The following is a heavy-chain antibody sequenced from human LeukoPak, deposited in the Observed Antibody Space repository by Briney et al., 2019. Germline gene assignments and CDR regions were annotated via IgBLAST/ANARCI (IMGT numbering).Heavy chain of an antibody. V-gene: IGHV3-30*18. CDR2: ISSDGRNK. CDR1: KFTFSNYG. J-gene: IGHJ4*02. Sequence: PGGSLRLSCAASKFTFSNYGMHWVRQAPGKGLEWVAVISSDGRNKYYADSVKGRFTISRDNSKNTLYLQMNSLRAEDTAVYYCAKCPSGVLRYFAPIDYWGQGTLVTVSS. D-gene: IGHD3-9*01. CDR3: AKCPSGVLRYFAPIDY.